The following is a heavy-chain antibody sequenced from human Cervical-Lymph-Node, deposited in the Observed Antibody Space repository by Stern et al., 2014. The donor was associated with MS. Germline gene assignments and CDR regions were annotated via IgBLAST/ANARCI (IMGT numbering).Heavy chain of an antibody. CDR2: INTGNGNR. Sequence: QVQLVQSGAEVKKPGASVKVSCKTAGYNFTDYGIIWVRQAPGQRLEWMGWINTGNGNRRYSKRIKGRVTITRDTSASTAYMELSSLRSEDTAVYYCARTGTVVTSGYYYGMDVWGQGTTVTVSS. D-gene: IGHD4-23*01. CDR1: GYNFTDYG. V-gene: IGHV1-3*04. CDR3: ARTGTVVTSGYYYGMDV. J-gene: IGHJ6*02.